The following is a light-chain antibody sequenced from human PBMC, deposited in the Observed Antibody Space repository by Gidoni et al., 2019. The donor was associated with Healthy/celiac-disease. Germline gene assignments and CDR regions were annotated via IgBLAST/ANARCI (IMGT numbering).Light chain of an antibody. Sequence: QSALTQPSSVSGSPGQSITISCTGTSSDVGCYNFVSWYQQPPGKAPKIMIYDVSSRPSGVSNRFSGSKSGNTASLTISELQAEDEADYYCSSYTSNSTLVFGGGTKLTVL. CDR1: SSDVGCYNF. CDR2: DVS. V-gene: IGLV2-14*03. CDR3: SSYTSNSTLV. J-gene: IGLJ2*01.